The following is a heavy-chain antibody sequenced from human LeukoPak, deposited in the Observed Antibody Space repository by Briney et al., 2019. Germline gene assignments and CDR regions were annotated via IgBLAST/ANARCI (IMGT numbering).Heavy chain of an antibody. CDR1: GFTFSSYA. CDR2: NSGSGGST. CDR3: AKGGSIVVVPAAVYMDV. V-gene: IGHV3-23*01. J-gene: IGHJ6*03. D-gene: IGHD2-2*01. Sequence: GGSLRLSCAASGFTFSSYAMSWVRQAPGKGLEWVSANSGSGGSTYYADSVKGRFTISRDNSKNTLYLQMNSLRAEDTAVYYCAKGGSIVVVPAAVYMDVWGKGTTVTVSS.